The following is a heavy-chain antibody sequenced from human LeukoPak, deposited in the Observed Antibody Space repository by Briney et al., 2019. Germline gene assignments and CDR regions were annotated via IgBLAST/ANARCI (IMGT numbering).Heavy chain of an antibody. V-gene: IGHV3-33*01. CDR1: GFTFSSYG. J-gene: IGHJ6*03. CDR2: TWYDGSNK. Sequence: PGGSLRLSCAASGFTFSSYGMHWVRQAPGKGLEWVAVTWYDGSNKYYADSVKGRFTISRDNSKNTLYLQTNSLRAEDTAVYYCARLLYYMSEYYYYYMDVWGKGTTVTVSS. CDR3: ARLLYYMSEYYYYYMDV. D-gene: IGHD3-10*01.